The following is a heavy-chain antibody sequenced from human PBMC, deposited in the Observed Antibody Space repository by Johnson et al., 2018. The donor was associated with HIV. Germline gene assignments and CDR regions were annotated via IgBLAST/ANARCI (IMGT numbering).Heavy chain of an antibody. CDR3: AKGRGPPTSFDAFDI. CDR1: GFTFSSYD. CDR2: ISYDGSNK. V-gene: IGHV3-30*18. Sequence: QEKLVESGGGVVQPGRSLRLSCVGSGFTFSSYDMHWVRQAPGTGMDWVALISYDGSNKYYADSVKGRFNISRDNSKNTLYLHMNSLSAEDTAVYYCAKGRGPPTSFDAFDIWGQGTMVTVSS. J-gene: IGHJ3*02. D-gene: IGHD2/OR15-2a*01.